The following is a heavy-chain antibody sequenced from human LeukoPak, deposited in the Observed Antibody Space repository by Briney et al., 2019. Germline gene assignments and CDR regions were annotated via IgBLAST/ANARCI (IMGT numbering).Heavy chain of an antibody. CDR1: GYTFTSYG. CDR2: ISAYNGNT. J-gene: IGHJ4*02. CDR3: ARDPASEFDYYGSGSYFPCFDY. D-gene: IGHD3-10*01. V-gene: IGHV1-18*01. Sequence: ASVKVSCKASGYTFTSYGISWVRQAPGQGLEWMGWISAYNGNTNYAQKLQGRVTMTTDTSTSTAYMELRSLRSDDTAVYYCARDPASEFDYYGSGSYFPCFDYWGQGTLVTVSS.